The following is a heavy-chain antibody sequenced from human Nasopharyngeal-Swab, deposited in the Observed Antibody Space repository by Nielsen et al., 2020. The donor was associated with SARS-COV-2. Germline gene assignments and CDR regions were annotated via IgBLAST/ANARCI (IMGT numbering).Heavy chain of an antibody. J-gene: IGHJ6*02. CDR2: ISSSSSTI. D-gene: IGHD3-10*01. CDR3: ARGVTLVRGGLGMDV. CDR1: GFTFSDYY. Sequence: GESLKISCAASGFTFSDYYMSWIRQAPGKGLEWVSYISSSSSTIYYADSVKGRFTISRDNAKNSLHLQMNSLRAEDTAVYYCARGVTLVRGGLGMDVWGQGTTVTVSS. V-gene: IGHV3-11*04.